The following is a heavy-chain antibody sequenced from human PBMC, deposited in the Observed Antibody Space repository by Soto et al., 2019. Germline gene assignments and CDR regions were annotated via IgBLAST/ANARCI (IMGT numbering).Heavy chain of an antibody. V-gene: IGHV3-15*01. CDR1: GITFSKAW. J-gene: IGHJ6*02. Sequence: GGSLRLSCAASGITFSKAWMNWVRQSPGKGLEWVGRIKSKSDGGTTDYAAPVKGRFTISRDDSENTLCLQMNSLKTEDTAVYYCTTNFYSDYGMDVWGQGTTVTVS. CDR3: TTNFYSDYGMDV. D-gene: IGHD4-4*01. CDR2: IKSKSDGGTT.